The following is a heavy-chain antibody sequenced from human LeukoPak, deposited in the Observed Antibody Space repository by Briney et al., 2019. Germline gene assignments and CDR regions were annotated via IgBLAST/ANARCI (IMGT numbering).Heavy chain of an antibody. J-gene: IGHJ3*02. CDR3: ASCGGLNILQCSYPYDAFDI. D-gene: IGHD3-16*01. CDR2: ISYDGSNK. Sequence: GSLRLSCAASGFTFSSYAMHWVRQAPGKGLEWVAVISYDGSNKYYADSVKGRFTISRDNSKNTLYLQMNSLRAEDTAVYYCASCGGLNILQCSYPYDAFDIWGQGTMVTVSS. V-gene: IGHV3-30-3*01. CDR1: GFTFSSYA.